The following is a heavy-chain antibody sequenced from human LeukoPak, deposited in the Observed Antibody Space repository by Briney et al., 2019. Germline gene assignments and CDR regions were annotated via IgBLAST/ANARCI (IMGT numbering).Heavy chain of an antibody. CDR2: IHINGNT. CDR1: GDSLTNYY. D-gene: IGHD3-16*01. CDR3: ARTIRFYYYYMDV. V-gene: IGHV4-4*07. J-gene: IGHJ6*03. Sequence: SETLSLTCTVAGDSLTNYYWSWIRQPAGKGLEWIGRIHINGNTNYNPSLDSRVTISLDTSKNQFSLKLSSVTAADTAVYYCARTIRFYYYYMDVWGKGTTVTVSS.